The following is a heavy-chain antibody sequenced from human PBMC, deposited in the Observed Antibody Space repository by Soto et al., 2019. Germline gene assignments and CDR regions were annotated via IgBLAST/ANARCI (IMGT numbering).Heavy chain of an antibody. CDR2: IIPIFGTA. J-gene: IGHJ6*02. Sequence: GASVKVSCKASGGTVSSYAISWVRQAPGQGLEWMGGIIPIFGTANYAQKFQVRVTITADESTSTAYMELSSLRAEDTAVYYCARVSGGRPYYYYGMDVWGQGTTVTVSS. CDR3: ARVSGGRPYYYYGMDV. V-gene: IGHV1-69*13. D-gene: IGHD2-15*01. CDR1: GGTVSSYA.